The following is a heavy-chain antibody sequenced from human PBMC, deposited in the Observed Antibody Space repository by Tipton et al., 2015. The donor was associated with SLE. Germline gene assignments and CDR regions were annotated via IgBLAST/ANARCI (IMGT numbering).Heavy chain of an antibody. V-gene: IGHV4-59*02. CDR2: LYYTGTT. Sequence: TLSLTCTVSGGSVSSYYWSWIRQSPGKGLEWIAWLYYTGTTGYSPSLKSRITTSLDTSKNQFSLKLSSVTAADTALYYCARVARDGYKSGFDYWGQGTLVTVSS. CDR1: GGSVSSYY. D-gene: IGHD5-24*01. J-gene: IGHJ4*02. CDR3: ARVARDGYKSGFDY.